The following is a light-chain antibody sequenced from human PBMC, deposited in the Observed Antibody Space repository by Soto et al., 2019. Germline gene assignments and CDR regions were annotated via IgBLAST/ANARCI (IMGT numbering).Light chain of an antibody. J-gene: IGLJ1*01. CDR2: EVS. Sequence: QSALTQPASVSGSPGQSITISCTGTSSDVGGYNYVSWYQHQSGKAPKLMIHEVSNRPSGVSNRFSGSKSGNTASLTISGLQAEDVADYYCSLYTSSRAYVFGIGTKVTVL. CDR3: SLYTSSRAYV. V-gene: IGLV2-14*01. CDR1: SSDVGGYNY.